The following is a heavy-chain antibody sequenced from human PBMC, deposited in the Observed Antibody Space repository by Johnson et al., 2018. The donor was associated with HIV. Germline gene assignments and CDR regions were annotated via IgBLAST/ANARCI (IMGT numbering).Heavy chain of an antibody. D-gene: IGHD5-18*01. CDR1: GFTVSTNY. CDR2: IYSGDTT. CDR3: ARAYTDGAFDI. Sequence: VQLVESGGGLVKPGGSLRLSCAASGFTVSTNYMSWIRQAPGKGLEWVSVIYSGDTTYYAGSVKGRFTISRDNSKNTLYLQMNSLRVDDTAIYYCARAYTDGAFDIWGQGTMVTVSS. J-gene: IGHJ3*02. V-gene: IGHV3-66*01.